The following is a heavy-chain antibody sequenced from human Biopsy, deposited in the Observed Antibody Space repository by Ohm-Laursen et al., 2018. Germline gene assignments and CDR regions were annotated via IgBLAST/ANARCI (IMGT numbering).Heavy chain of an antibody. D-gene: IGHD3-10*01. CDR3: AGSRGHYFNGLDV. Sequence: GTLSLTCAVFGKTFSDYQWSWIRQPPGKGLEWIVQINQSGTTNYNPSLKGRVTISIDASKNQLSLKVTSVTAADTAVFFCAGSRGHYFNGLDVWGQGTTVIVSS. V-gene: IGHV4-34*08. J-gene: IGHJ6*02. CDR1: GKTFSDYQ. CDR2: INQSGTT.